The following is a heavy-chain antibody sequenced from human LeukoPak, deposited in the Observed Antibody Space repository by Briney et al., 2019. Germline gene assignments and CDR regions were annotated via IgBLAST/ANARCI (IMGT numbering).Heavy chain of an antibody. J-gene: IGHJ3*02. CDR3: ASGPYDRPSNDAFDI. D-gene: IGHD3-16*01. CDR1: GFTFSNYA. Sequence: GSLRLSCAASGFTFSNYAMRWVRQAPGKGLEWVSHISGTGDNTQYADSVKGRFTISRDNSKNTLYLQMNSLRAEDTAVYYCASGPYDRPSNDAFDIWGQGTMVTVSS. V-gene: IGHV3-23*01. CDR2: ISGTGDNT.